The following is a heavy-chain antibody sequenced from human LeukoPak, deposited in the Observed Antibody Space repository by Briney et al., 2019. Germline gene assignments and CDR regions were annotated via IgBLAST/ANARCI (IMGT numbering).Heavy chain of an antibody. CDR3: AKAVCSSTSCYYSY. CDR1: GFTFDDYA. J-gene: IGHJ4*02. CDR2: ISWNSGSI. V-gene: IGHV3-9*01. D-gene: IGHD2-2*01. Sequence: PGGSLRLSCAASGFTFDDYAMHWVRQAPGKGLEWVSGISWNSGSIGYADSVKGRFTISRDNAKNSLYLQMNSLRAEDTALYYCAKAVCSSTSCYYSYWGQGTLVTVSS.